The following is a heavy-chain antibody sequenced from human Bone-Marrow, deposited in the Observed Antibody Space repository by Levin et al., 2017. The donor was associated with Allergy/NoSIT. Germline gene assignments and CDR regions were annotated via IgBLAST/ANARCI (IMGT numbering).Heavy chain of an antibody. J-gene: IGHJ6*02. D-gene: IGHD2-15*01. Sequence: ASVKVSCKVSGYSLSELSMHWVRQAPGKGLEWMGGFDPEEGETIYAEIFQGRLTMTEDTSTDTAYMELSSLRSDDTAVYYCATGDCSGGSCYGGYFGLGVWGQGTTVAVSS. CDR1: GYSLSELS. CDR2: FDPEEGET. CDR3: ATGDCSGGSCYGGYFGLGV. V-gene: IGHV1-24*01.